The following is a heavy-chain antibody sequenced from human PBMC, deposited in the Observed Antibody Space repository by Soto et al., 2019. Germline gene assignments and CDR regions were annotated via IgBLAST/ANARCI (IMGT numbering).Heavy chain of an antibody. D-gene: IGHD5-12*01. Sequence: SVKVSCKASGGTFSSYAISWVRQAPGQGLEWMGGIIPIFGTANYAQKFQGRVTITADESTSAAYMELSSLRSEDTAVYYCASSQNSGYAYYYYYGMDVWGQGTTVTVSS. V-gene: IGHV1-69*13. CDR3: ASSQNSGYAYYYYYGMDV. J-gene: IGHJ6*02. CDR2: IIPIFGTA. CDR1: GGTFSSYA.